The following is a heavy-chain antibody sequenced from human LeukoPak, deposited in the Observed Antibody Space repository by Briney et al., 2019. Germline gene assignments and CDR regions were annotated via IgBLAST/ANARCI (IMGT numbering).Heavy chain of an antibody. V-gene: IGHV1-24*01. J-gene: IGHJ3*02. D-gene: IGHD2-15*01. CDR3: ARERYPLGYCSGGSCYNAFDI. Sequence: ASVKVSCKVSGYTLTELSMHWVRQAPGKGLEWMGGFDPEDGETIYAQKFQGRVTMTEDTSTDTAYMELRSLRSDDTAVYYCARERYPLGYCSGGSCYNAFDIWGQGTMVTVSS. CDR2: FDPEDGET. CDR1: GYTLTELS.